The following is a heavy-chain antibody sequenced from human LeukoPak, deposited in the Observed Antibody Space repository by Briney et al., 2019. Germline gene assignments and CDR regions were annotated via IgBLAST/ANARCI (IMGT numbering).Heavy chain of an antibody. Sequence: ASVKVSCKASGYTFTSYDINWVRQATGEGLEWMGWMNPNSGNTGYAQKFQGRVTITRNTSISTAYMELSSLRSEDTAVYYCARGMGNYYGSGSYWVFDYWGQGTLVTVSS. CDR2: MNPNSGNT. V-gene: IGHV1-8*03. CDR3: ARGMGNYYGSGSYWVFDY. CDR1: GYTFTSYD. D-gene: IGHD3-10*01. J-gene: IGHJ4*02.